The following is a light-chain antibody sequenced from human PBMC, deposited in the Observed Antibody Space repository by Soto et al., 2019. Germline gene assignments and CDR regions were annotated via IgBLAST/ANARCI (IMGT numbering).Light chain of an antibody. CDR1: QSVSSY. J-gene: IGKJ1*01. V-gene: IGKV3-15*01. CDR3: QQYNSYPWT. CDR2: SAS. Sequence: EIVLTQSPATLSLSPGERATLSCRASQSVSSYLAWYQQKPGQAPRLLIYSASTRATGIPDRFSGSGSGTEFTLTISSLQPDDFATYYCQQYNSYPWTFGQGTKVDIK.